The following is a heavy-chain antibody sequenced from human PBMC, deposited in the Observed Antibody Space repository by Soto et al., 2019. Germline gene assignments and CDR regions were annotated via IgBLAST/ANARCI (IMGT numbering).Heavy chain of an antibody. V-gene: IGHV1-18*01. CDR2: ISAYNGNT. J-gene: IGHJ4*02. CDR1: GYTCTSYG. CDR3: ARVSSNYYDSSGYYWPPGFFGY. Sequence: GSSVKVSCKASGYTCTSYGISWVRQAPGQGLEWMGWISAYNGNTNYAQKLQGRVTMTTDTSTSTAYMELRSLRSDDTAVYYCARVSSNYYDSSGYYWPPGFFGYWGQGTLVTVSS. D-gene: IGHD3-22*01.